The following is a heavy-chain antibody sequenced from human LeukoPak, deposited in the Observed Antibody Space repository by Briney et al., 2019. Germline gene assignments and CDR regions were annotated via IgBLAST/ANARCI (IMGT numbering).Heavy chain of an antibody. J-gene: IGHJ4*02. CDR3: ATSGRVRGLH. V-gene: IGHV3-64*01. CDR2: ISSNGGST. D-gene: IGHD3-10*01. CDR1: GFTFSSYA. Sequence: GGSLRLSCAASGFTFSSYAMHWVRQAPGKGLEYVSAISSNGGSTYYANSVKGRFTISRDNSKNTLYLQMGSLRAEDMAVYYCATSGRVRGLHWGQGTLVTVSS.